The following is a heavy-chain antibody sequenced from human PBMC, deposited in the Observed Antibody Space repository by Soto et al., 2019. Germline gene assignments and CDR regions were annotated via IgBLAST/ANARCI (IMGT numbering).Heavy chain of an antibody. CDR3: ARVGIKLWDKNWFDP. D-gene: IGHD5-18*01. Sequence: SETLCLPYTVSGGPISSSSDYWSWISQPPGKGLEWIGSIYYSGSTYYNPSLKSRVTISVDTSKNQFSLKLSSVTAADTAVYYCARVGIKLWDKNWFDPWGQGTLVTVSS. CDR1: GGPISSSSDY. J-gene: IGHJ5*02. CDR2: IYYSGST. V-gene: IGHV4-39*01.